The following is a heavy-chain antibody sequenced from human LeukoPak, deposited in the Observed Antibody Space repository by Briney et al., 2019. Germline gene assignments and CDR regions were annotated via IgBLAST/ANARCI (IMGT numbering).Heavy chain of an antibody. J-gene: IGHJ4*02. CDR1: GFTFSSYS. CDR2: ISSSSSYI. V-gene: IGHV3-21*01. CDR3: ARDSVITPYYFDY. D-gene: IGHD3-22*01. Sequence: GGSLRLSCAASGFTFSSYSMNWVRQAPGKGLEWVSSISSSSSYIYYADSVKGRFTISRDNAKNSLCLQMNSLRAEDTAVYYCARDSVITPYYFDYWGQGTLVTVSS.